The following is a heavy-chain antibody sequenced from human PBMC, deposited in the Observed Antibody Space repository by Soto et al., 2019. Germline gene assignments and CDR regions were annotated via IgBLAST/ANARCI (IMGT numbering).Heavy chain of an antibody. CDR3: AKDRGDGYNYYYLDD. CDR2: ISFDAYNI. V-gene: IGHV3-30*18. CDR1: GFTFNRNA. J-gene: IGHJ4*02. Sequence: QVQLVESGGGVVQPGRSLRLSCAASGFTFNRNAMHWVRQAPGKGLEWVALISFDAYNIYYADSVNGRFTISRDNSKNTLYLQMNSLRAEDTAVYYCAKDRGDGYNYYYLDDWGQGTLVTVSS. D-gene: IGHD5-12*01.